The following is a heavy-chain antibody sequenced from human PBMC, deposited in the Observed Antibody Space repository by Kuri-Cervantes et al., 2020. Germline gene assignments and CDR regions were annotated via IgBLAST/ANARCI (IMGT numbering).Heavy chain of an antibody. CDR3: VKWVPLRVGSAVADY. J-gene: IGHJ4*02. D-gene: IGHD2-8*01. CDR1: GYTFTGYY. CDR2: INPNSGGT. V-gene: IGHV1-2*02. Sequence: ASVKVSCKASGYTFTGYYMHWVRQAPGQGLEWMGWINPNSGGTNYAQKFQGRVTMTRDTSISTAYMELSRLRSDDTAVYYCVKWVPLRVGSAVADYWGQGTLVTDSS.